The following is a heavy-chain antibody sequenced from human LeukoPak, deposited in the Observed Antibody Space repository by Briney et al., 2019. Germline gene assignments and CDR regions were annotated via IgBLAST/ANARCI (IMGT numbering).Heavy chain of an antibody. CDR1: GFTFSSYW. D-gene: IGHD2-21*02. CDR2: IKQDGSEK. V-gene: IGHV3-7*01. Sequence: GALRLSCAASGFTFSSYWMSWVRQAPGKGLKWVANIKQDGSEKYYVDSVKGRFTISRDNAKNSLYLQMNSLRAEDTAVYYCARDEGDSNGGLYYGMDVWGQGTTVTVSS. J-gene: IGHJ6*02. CDR3: ARDEGDSNGGLYYGMDV.